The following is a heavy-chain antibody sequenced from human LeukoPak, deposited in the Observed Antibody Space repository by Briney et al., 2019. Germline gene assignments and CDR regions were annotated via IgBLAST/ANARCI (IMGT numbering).Heavy chain of an antibody. J-gene: IGHJ3*02. CDR2: ISTSSSYI. CDR1: GFTFSSYS. CDR3: ARGGSYLSAFDI. V-gene: IGHV3-21*04. Sequence: GGSLRLSCAASGFTFSSYSMNWVRQAPGKGLEWVSSISTSSSYIYYADSVKGRFTISRDNAKNSLYLQMNSLRAEDTAVYYCARGGSYLSAFDIWGQGTMVTVSS. D-gene: IGHD1-26*01.